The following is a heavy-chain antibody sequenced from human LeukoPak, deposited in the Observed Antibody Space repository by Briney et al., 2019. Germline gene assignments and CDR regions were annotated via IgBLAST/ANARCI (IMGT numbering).Heavy chain of an antibody. D-gene: IGHD2-15*01. V-gene: IGHV3-74*01. CDR3: ARGVVVVAANLNWFDP. J-gene: IGHJ5*02. Sequence: GGSLRLSCAASGFTFSSYWMHWVRQAPGKGLVWVSRINTDGSSTSYADSVKGRFTISRDNAKNTLYLQMNSLGAEDTAVYYCARGVVVVAANLNWFDPWGQGTLVTVSS. CDR1: GFTFSSYW. CDR2: INTDGSST.